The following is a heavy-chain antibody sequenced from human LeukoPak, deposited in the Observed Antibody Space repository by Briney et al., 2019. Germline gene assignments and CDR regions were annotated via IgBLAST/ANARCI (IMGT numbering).Heavy chain of an antibody. V-gene: IGHV1-2*02. CDR3: ARDVLGYDSSASD. CDR2: VNSNIGDI. CDR1: GYSFTGYY. Sequence: EASVKVSCKASGYSFTGYYIHWVRQAPGHGLEWMGWVNSNIGDIYYAQKFRGRLAITRDKSITTVHMELSSLRSNDTAVYYCARDVLGYDSSASDWGQGTLVTVSS. J-gene: IGHJ4*02. D-gene: IGHD3-22*01.